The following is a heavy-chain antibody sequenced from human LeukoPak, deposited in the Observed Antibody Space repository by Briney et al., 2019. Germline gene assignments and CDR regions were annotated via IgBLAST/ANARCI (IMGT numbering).Heavy chain of an antibody. D-gene: IGHD4-23*01. Sequence: GASVKVSCKASGYTFTSYDINWVRQAPGQGLEWMGIINPSGGSTSYAQKFQGRVTMTRDMSTSTVYMELSSLRSEDTAVYYCARDGGNSDESHYWGQGTLVTVSS. CDR3: ARDGGNSDESHY. V-gene: IGHV1-46*01. J-gene: IGHJ4*02. CDR2: INPSGGST. CDR1: GYTFTSYD.